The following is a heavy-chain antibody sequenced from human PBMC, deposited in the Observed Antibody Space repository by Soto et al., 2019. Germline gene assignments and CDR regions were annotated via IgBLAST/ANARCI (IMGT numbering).Heavy chain of an antibody. CDR2: INHSGST. CDR1: GGSFSGYY. V-gene: IGHV4-34*01. CDR3: ARFGYSSSWYPYNWFDP. Sequence: SETLSLTCAVYGGSFSGYYWSWIRQPPGKGLEWIGEINHSGSTNYNPSLKSRVTISVDTSKNQFSLKLSSVTAADTAVYYCARFGYSSSWYPYNWFDPWGHGTLVTVSS. D-gene: IGHD6-13*01. J-gene: IGHJ5*02.